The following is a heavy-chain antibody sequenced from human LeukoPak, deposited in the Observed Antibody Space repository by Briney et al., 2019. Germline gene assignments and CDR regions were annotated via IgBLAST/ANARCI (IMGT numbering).Heavy chain of an antibody. Sequence: PSETLSLTCTVSGGSISSGSFYWSWIRQPAGKGLEWMGRMQTSGSTNYKPSLKSRVTISVDTSKNQFSLKLSSVTAADTAVYYCARQVVGEGYCSGACGYYFDYWGQGTLVTVSS. V-gene: IGHV4-61*02. J-gene: IGHJ4*02. CDR3: ARQVVGEGYCSGACGYYFDY. CDR1: GGSISSGSFY. CDR2: MQTSGST. D-gene: IGHD2-15*01.